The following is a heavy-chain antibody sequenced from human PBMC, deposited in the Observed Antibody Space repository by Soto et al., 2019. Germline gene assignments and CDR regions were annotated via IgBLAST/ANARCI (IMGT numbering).Heavy chain of an antibody. CDR2: IYYTGST. CDR3: ARRTSGGYNWFDP. V-gene: IGHV4-59*01. J-gene: IGHJ5*02. Sequence: SETRSLTCTVSGGSISSYYWSWIRQPPGKGLDWIGYIYYTGSTNYNPSLKSRVTISVDTSKNQFSLKLTSVTAADTAVYYCARRTSGGYNWFDPWGQGTLVT. CDR1: GGSISSYY. D-gene: IGHD3-10*01.